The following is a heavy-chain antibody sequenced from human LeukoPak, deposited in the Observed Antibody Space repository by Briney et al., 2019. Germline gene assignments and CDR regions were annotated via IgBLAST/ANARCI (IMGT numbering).Heavy chain of an antibody. CDR3: ARYIGPIAAAGQPAYDAFDI. V-gene: IGHV3-11*04. CDR2: ISSSGSTK. D-gene: IGHD6-13*01. Sequence: GGSLRLSCAASGFIFSDYYMNWIRQAPGKGLEWVSYISSSGSTKYYADSVKGRVTISRDNSKNTLYLQMNSLRAEDTAVYYCARYIGPIAAAGQPAYDAFDIWGQGTMVTVSS. J-gene: IGHJ3*02. CDR1: GFIFSDYY.